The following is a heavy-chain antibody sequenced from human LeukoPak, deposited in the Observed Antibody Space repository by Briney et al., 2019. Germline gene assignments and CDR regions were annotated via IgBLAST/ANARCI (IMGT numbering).Heavy chain of an antibody. CDR1: GGTFSSFA. Sequence: GASVKVSCKASGGTFSSFAISWVRQAPGQGLQWMGGIIPIFGTANYAQKFQGRVTITADESTSTAYMELSSLRSEDTAVYYCARGYYYYYYYMDVWGKGTTVTISS. J-gene: IGHJ6*03. D-gene: IGHD1-1*01. CDR2: IIPIFGTA. CDR3: ARGYYYYYYYMDV. V-gene: IGHV1-69*13.